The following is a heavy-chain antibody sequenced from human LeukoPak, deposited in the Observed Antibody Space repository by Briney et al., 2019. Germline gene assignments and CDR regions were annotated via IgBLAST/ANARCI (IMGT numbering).Heavy chain of an antibody. V-gene: IGHV4-30-2*01. J-gene: IGHJ3*02. CDR2: IYHSGST. Sequence: SETLSLTCTVSGGSISSGGYSWSWIRQPPGKGLEWIGYIYHSGSTYYNPSLKSRVTISVDRSKNQFSLKLSSVTAADTAVYYCAREGYYDILTGYYSGAFDIWGQGTMVTVSS. CDR1: GGSISSGGYS. CDR3: AREGYYDILTGYYSGAFDI. D-gene: IGHD3-9*01.